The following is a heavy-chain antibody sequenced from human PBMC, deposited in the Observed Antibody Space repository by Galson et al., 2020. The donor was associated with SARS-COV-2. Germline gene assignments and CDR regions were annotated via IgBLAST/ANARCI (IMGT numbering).Heavy chain of an antibody. CDR3: ARDDPVAGQFDY. Sequence: GGSLRLSCAASGFTFSSYGMHWVRQAPGKGLEWVAVIWYDGSNKYYADSVKGRFTISRDNSKNTLYLQMNSLRAEDTAVYYCARDDPVAGQFDYWGQGTLVTVSS. CDR1: GFTFSSYG. V-gene: IGHV3-33*01. CDR2: IWYDGSNK. J-gene: IGHJ4*02. D-gene: IGHD6-19*01.